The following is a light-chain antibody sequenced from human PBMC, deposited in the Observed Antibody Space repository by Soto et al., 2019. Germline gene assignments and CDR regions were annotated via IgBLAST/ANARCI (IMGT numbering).Light chain of an antibody. V-gene: IGKV3-11*01. CDR1: QSVSSY. CDR3: QQRSNWPLT. CDR2: DSS. J-gene: IGKJ4*01. Sequence: EIALTQSPATLSLSPGERATLSCRASQSVSSYLAWYQQKSGQAPRLLIYDSSTRATGIPVRFSGSGSGTDFTLTISSLEPEDFAVYYCQQRSNWPLTFGGGTKVEIK.